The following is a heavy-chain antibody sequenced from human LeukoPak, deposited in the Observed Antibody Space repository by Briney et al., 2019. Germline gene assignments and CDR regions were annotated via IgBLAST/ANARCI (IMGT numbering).Heavy chain of an antibody. V-gene: IGHV3-33*01. D-gene: IGHD3-22*01. CDR1: EFIFSSYG. CDR2: LRYDGTNK. Sequence: GRSLRLSCAASEFIFSSYGMHWVRQAPGKGLEWVASLRYDGTNKYHADSVKGRFTISRDNSQSTLYLQMNSLRAEDTAVYYCARARNNYDSSGYSALDYWGQGTLGTVSS. CDR3: ARARNNYDSSGYSALDY. J-gene: IGHJ4*02.